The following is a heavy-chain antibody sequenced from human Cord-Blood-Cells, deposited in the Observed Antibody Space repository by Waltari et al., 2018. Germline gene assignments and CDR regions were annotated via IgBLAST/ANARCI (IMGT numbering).Heavy chain of an antibody. CDR1: GGPISSGGYY. CDR3: ASPERTGDAFDI. Sequence: QVQLQESGPGLVKPSQTLSPTCTVSGGPISSGGYYWPWLRQHPGKGLEWIGYIYYSGSTYYNPSLRSRVTISVDTSKNQFSLKLSSVTAADTAVYYCASPERTGDAFDIWGQGTMVTVSS. V-gene: IGHV4-31*03. D-gene: IGHD7-27*01. CDR2: IYYSGST. J-gene: IGHJ3*02.